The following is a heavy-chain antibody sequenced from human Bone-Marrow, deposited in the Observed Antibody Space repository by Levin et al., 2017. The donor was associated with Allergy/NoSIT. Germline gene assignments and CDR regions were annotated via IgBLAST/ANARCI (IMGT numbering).Heavy chain of an antibody. Sequence: SQTLSLTCTVSGGSISSYYWSWIRQPPGKGLEWIGYIYYSGSTNYNPSLKSRVTISVDTSKNQFSLKLSSVTAADTAVYYCARQSWERGSFSHSFDYWGQGTLVTVSS. V-gene: IGHV4-59*08. CDR1: GGSISSYY. D-gene: IGHD1-26*01. J-gene: IGHJ4*02. CDR2: IYYSGST. CDR3: ARQSWERGSFSHSFDY.